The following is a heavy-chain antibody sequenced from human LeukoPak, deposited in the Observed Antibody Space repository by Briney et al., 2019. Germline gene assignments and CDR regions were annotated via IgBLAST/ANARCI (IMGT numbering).Heavy chain of an antibody. CDR1: AGSISSGGYY. J-gene: IGHJ5*02. CDR3: ARALGSSGYGWFDP. CDR2: IYYSGST. Sequence: PSQTLSLTCTVSAGSISSGGYYWSWIRQHPGEGLEWIGNIYYSGSTYYNPSLKSRLTISVDTSKNQCSLKPSSVTAADTAVYYCARALGSSGYGWFDPWGQGTLVTVSS. D-gene: IGHD3-22*01. V-gene: IGHV4-31*03.